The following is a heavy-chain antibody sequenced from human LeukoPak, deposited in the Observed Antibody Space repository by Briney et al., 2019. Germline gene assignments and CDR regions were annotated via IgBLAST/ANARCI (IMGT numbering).Heavy chain of an antibody. J-gene: IGHJ2*01. CDR2: IYYSGST. Sequence: SETLSLTCTVSGGSISSYYWSWIRQPPGKGLEWIGYIYYSGSTNYNPSLKSRVTISVHTSKNHFSLKLSSVTPADTSVYFCAGAAVRMRRYSYRGGRGTLVTVSS. D-gene: IGHD2-8*01. V-gene: IGHV4-59*01. CDR1: GGSISSYY. CDR3: AGAAVRMRRYSYR.